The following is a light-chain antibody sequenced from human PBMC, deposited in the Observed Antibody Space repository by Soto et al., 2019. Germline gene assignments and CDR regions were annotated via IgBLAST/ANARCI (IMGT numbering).Light chain of an antibody. CDR1: QSLEYSDGNTF. V-gene: IGKV2-30*01. J-gene: IGKJ1*01. CDR2: QVS. Sequence: DVVLTQSPLSLPVTLGQPASMSCRSSQSLEYSDGNTFLNWFHQRPGQSPRRLIYQVSNRDSGVPDRFTGSGSGTDFTLRISRVEAEDVGLYFCMQGTHWPWTFGHGTKVEI. CDR3: MQGTHWPWT.